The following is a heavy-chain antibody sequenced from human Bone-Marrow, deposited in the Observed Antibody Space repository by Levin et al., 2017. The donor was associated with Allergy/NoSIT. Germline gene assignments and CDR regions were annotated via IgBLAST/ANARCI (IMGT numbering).Heavy chain of an antibody. CDR1: GFTFRNYN. CDR2: ISRSSSST. CDR3: AREYSDYYYGMDV. J-gene: IGHJ6*02. D-gene: IGHD4-11*01. V-gene: IGHV3-48*02. Sequence: GGSLRLSCAASGFTFRNYNMNWVRQAPGKGLEWLSYISRSSSSTYYADSVKGRFTISRDDAKNLLYLQMNSLRDEDTAVYYCAREYSDYYYGMDVWGQGTTVTVSS.